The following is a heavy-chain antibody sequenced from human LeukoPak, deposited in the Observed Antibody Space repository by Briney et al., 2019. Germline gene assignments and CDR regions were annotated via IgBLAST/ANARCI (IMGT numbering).Heavy chain of an antibody. CDR1: GYTFTNYG. J-gene: IGHJ3*02. Sequence: GASVKVSCKAPGYTFTNYGITWVRQAPGQGLEWMGWISAYNGNTNYAQKLQGRVTMTTDTSTSTAYMELRSLRSDDTAVYYCTRRYSSSWCAFDIWGQGTMVTVS. D-gene: IGHD6-13*01. CDR3: TRRYSSSWCAFDI. V-gene: IGHV1-18*01. CDR2: ISAYNGNT.